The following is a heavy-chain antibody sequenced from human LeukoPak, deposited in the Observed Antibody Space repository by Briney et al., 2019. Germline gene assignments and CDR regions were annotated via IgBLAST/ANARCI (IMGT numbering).Heavy chain of an antibody. J-gene: IGHJ4*02. CDR1: GFTFSSYG. CDR2: IRYDGSNK. D-gene: IGHD6-19*01. V-gene: IGHV3-30*02. CDR3: ARDWGYSSGCPDY. Sequence: GGSLRLSCAASGFTFSSYGMHWVRQAPGKGLEWVAFIRYDGSNKYYADSVKGRFTISRDNSKNRLFLQMNSLRADDTALYYCARDWGYSSGCPDYWGQGTLVTVSS.